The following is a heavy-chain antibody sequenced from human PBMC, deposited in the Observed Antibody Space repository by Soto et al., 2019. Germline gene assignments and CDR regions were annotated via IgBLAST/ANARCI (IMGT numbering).Heavy chain of an antibody. CDR2: ISFDGTNT. Sequence: QVKLVESGGGVVQPGKSLRLSCVVSGFTFTSYAMHWVRQAPGKGLEWVAVISFDGTNTYYADSVKGRFTFSRDNSKNTLYLQMNSLRPEDPAVYYCAMDHLYCSDSNCFRGYYGMDVWGQGTTVTVSS. J-gene: IGHJ6*02. V-gene: IGHV3-30-3*01. D-gene: IGHD2-2*01. CDR1: GFTFTSYA. CDR3: AMDHLYCSDSNCFRGYYGMDV.